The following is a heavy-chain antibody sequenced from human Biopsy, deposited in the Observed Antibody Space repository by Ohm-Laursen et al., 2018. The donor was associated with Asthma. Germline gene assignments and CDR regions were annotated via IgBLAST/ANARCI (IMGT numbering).Heavy chain of an antibody. CDR1: GGSFSSNY. J-gene: IGHJ3*01. CDR2: IYYIGST. V-gene: IGHV4-31*11. CDR3: ARDAGSAWSSGLDAFDF. D-gene: IGHD6-19*01. Sequence: TLSLTCAVYGGSFSSNYWSWIRQHPGKGLEWIGYIYYIGSTSYNPSLKSRLSISVDTSKNQFSLKLTSVTAADTAVYFCARDAGSAWSSGLDAFDFWGHGTMVTVSS.